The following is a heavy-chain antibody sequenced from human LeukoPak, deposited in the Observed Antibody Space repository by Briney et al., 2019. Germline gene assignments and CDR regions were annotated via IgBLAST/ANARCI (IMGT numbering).Heavy chain of an antibody. D-gene: IGHD3-10*01. Sequence: PGGSLRLSCAASGFTFSSYGMHWVRQAPGKGLEWVAVISYDGSNKYYADSVKGRFTISRDNSKNTLYLQMNSLRAEDTAVYYCARRYGSGSDHWFDPWGQGTLVTVSS. CDR3: ARRYGSGSDHWFDP. CDR1: GFTFSSYG. V-gene: IGHV3-30*03. CDR2: ISYDGSNK. J-gene: IGHJ5*02.